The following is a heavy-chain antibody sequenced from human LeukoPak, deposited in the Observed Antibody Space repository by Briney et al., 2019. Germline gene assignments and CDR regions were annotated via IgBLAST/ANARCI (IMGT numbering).Heavy chain of an antibody. D-gene: IGHD1-26*01. J-gene: IGHJ4*02. Sequence: GGSLRLSCTASEFTFGKYWMHWVRQAPGKGLEWVAVIWYDGSNKYYADSVKGRFTISRDNSKNMLYLQMNSLRAEDTAVYYCARVRGATFDYWGQGTLVTVSS. CDR1: EFTFGKYW. CDR2: IWYDGSNK. V-gene: IGHV3-33*08. CDR3: ARVRGATFDY.